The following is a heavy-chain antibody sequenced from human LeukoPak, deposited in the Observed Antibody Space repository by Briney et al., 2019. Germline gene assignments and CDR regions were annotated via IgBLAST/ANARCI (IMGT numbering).Heavy chain of an antibody. CDR2: ISADSATT. D-gene: IGHD3-10*01. CDR3: VRKSASGNYPLDY. J-gene: IGHJ4*02. Sequence: PGGSLRLSYAASGFNFGSYSMTWVRQAPGKGLEWVSVISADSATTFYADSVKGRFTISRDNAKNTVFLQMSSLRAEDTALYYCVRKSASGNYPLDYWGQGTLVTVSS. CDR1: GFNFGSYS. V-gene: IGHV3-23*01.